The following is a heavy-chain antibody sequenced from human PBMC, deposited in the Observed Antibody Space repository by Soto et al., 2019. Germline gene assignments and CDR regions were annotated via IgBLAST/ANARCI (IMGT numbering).Heavy chain of an antibody. J-gene: IGHJ4*02. CDR2: TSYDGNNE. V-gene: IGHV3-30*03. Sequence: SGLTFSNYAMHWVRQTPGKGLEWVALTSYDGNNEYYTDSVKGRFTISRDNSKNTLFLQMKSPRPEDTAVYYCARDRYNWNDALDYWGQGTLVTVSS. CDR1: GLTFSNYA. CDR3: ARDRYNWNDALDY. D-gene: IGHD1-20*01.